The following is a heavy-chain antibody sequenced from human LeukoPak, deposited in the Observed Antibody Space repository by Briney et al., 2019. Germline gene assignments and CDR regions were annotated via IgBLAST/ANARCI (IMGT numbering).Heavy chain of an antibody. D-gene: IGHD6-6*01. CDR1: GYTFTGYY. CDR3: AREEYSSFYGMDV. J-gene: IGHJ6*02. V-gene: IGHV1-2*02. CDR2: INPNSGGT. Sequence: GASVKVSCKASGYTFTGYYMHWVRQAPGQGLEWMGWINPNSGGTNYAQKFQGRVTMTRDTSISTAYMELGRLRSDDTAVYYCAREEYSSFYGMDVWGQGTTVTVSS.